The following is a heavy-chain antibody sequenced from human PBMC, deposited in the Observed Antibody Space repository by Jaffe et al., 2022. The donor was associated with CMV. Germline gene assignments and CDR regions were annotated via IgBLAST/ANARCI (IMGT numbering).Heavy chain of an antibody. CDR2: ISGSGGST. V-gene: IGHV3-23*01. CDR3: AKDYFPTGIAAAGYFDY. Sequence: EVQLLESGGGLVQPGGSLRLSCAASGFTFSSYAMSWVRQAPGKGLEWVSAISGSGGSTYYADSVKGRFTISRDNSKNTLYLQMNSLRAEDTAVYYCAKDYFPTGIAAAGYFDYWGQGTLVTVSS. J-gene: IGHJ4*02. D-gene: IGHD6-13*01. CDR1: GFTFSSYA.